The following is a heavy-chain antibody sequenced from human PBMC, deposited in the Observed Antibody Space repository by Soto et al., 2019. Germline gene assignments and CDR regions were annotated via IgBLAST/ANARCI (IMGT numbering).Heavy chain of an antibody. Sequence: ASVKVSCKASGYTFTSYGINWVRQATGQGLEWMGWMNPNSGNTGYAQKFQGRVTMTRNTSISTAYMELSSLRSEDTAVYYCARVRPLYGSGSYYYYYGMDVWGQGTTVTVSS. D-gene: IGHD3-10*01. V-gene: IGHV1-8*02. CDR3: ARVRPLYGSGSYYYYYGMDV. J-gene: IGHJ6*02. CDR2: MNPNSGNT. CDR1: GYTFTSYG.